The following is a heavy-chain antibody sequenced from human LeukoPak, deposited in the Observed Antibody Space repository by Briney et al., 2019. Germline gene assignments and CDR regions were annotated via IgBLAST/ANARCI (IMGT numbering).Heavy chain of an antibody. J-gene: IGHJ4*02. Sequence: SVKVSCKASGGTFSSYAISWVRQAPGQGLEWMGGIIPIFGTANYAQKFQGRVTITADKSTSTAYMELSSLRSEDTAVYYCARDLETYDSSGPLGYWGQGTLVTVSS. D-gene: IGHD3-22*01. CDR2: IIPIFGTA. V-gene: IGHV1-69*06. CDR3: ARDLETYDSSGPLGY. CDR1: GGTFSSYA.